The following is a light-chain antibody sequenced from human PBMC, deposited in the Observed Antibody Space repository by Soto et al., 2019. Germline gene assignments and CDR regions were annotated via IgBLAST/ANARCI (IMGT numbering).Light chain of an antibody. CDR2: GAS. Sequence: EILFTQSPGTLSLSPGERATLSCRASQSVSSSYLAWYQQKPGQAPTLIIYGASSRANGIPDRFSGSGSGTDFTLTISRLEPEDFALYYCQQYGSSRKWTFGQGTKVDIK. J-gene: IGKJ1*01. CDR3: QQYGSSRKWT. CDR1: QSVSSSY. V-gene: IGKV3-20*01.